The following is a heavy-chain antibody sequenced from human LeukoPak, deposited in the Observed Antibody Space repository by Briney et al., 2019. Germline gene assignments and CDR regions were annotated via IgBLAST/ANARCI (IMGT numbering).Heavy chain of an antibody. CDR2: INHSGST. CDR3: AITRGDGYSN. V-gene: IGHV4-34*01. Sequence: SETLSLTCAVYGGSFSGYYWSWLRQPPGKGLEWIGEINHSGSTNYNPSLKSRVTISVDTSKNQFSLKLRCVTAAGTAGYYCAITRGDGYSNWRQGTLVTVCS. D-gene: IGHD5-24*01. CDR1: GGSFSGYY. J-gene: IGHJ4*02.